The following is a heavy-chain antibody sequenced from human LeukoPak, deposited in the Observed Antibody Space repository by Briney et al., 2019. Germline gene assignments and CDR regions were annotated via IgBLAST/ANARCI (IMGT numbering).Heavy chain of an antibody. J-gene: IGHJ6*02. CDR3: ARPITMVRGVTTIYYYYGMDV. CDR1: GYSFTSYW. D-gene: IGHD3-10*01. CDR2: IYPGDSDT. Sequence: GESLKISCKGSGYSFTSYWIGWVRQMPGKGLEWMGIIYPGDSDTSYSPSFQGQVTIAADKSISTAYLQWSSLKASDTAMYYCARPITMVRGVTTIYYYYGMDVWGQGTTVTVSS. V-gene: IGHV5-51*01.